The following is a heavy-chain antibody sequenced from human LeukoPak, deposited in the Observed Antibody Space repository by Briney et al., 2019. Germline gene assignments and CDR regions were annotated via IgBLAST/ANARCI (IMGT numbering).Heavy chain of an antibody. J-gene: IGHJ3*02. D-gene: IGHD2-8*01. CDR2: IRQDGGET. CDR1: GFNFSTFW. V-gene: IGHV3-7*01. CDR3: AREGRKADIPTVTRNGGALDI. Sequence: QPGGSLRLSCAASGFNFSTFWMNWVRQVPGKGLEWVANIRQDGGETFYVDSVSGRFTISRDNAKNSLFLQMNSLRVEDTAVYYCAREGRKADIPTVTRNGGALDIWGQGTVLTVSS.